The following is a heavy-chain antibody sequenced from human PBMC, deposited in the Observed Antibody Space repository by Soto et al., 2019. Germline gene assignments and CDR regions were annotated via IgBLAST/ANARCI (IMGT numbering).Heavy chain of an antibody. D-gene: IGHD3-9*01. V-gene: IGHV1-69*13. J-gene: IGHJ4*02. CDR3: ARGTRYFDWTFDY. Sequence: SVKVSCKASGGTFSSYAISWVRQAPGQGLEWMGGIIPIFGTANYAQKFQGRVTITADESTSTAYMELSSLRSEDTAVYYCARGTRYFDWTFDYWGQGTLVTVSS. CDR2: IIPIFGTA. CDR1: GGTFSSYA.